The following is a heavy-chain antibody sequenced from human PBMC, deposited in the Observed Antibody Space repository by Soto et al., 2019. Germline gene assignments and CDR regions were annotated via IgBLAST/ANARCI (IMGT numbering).Heavy chain of an antibody. V-gene: IGHV1-58*01. D-gene: IGHD1-7*01. CDR1: GFTFTSSA. Sequence: ASVKVSCKASGFTFTSSAVQWVRQARGQRLEWIGWIVVGSGNTNYAQKFQERVTITRDMSTSTAYMELNSLKTEDTAVYYCTTPTLTNNWNYQYWGQGTLVTVSS. J-gene: IGHJ4*02. CDR3: TTPTLTNNWNYQY. CDR2: IVVGSGNT.